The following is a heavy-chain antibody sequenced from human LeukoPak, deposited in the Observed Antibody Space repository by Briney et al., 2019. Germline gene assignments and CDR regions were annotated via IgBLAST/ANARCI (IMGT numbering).Heavy chain of an antibody. J-gene: IGHJ3*02. D-gene: IGHD2-15*01. V-gene: IGHV3-30*18. CDR3: AKHGSGGLDDAFDI. CDR1: GXTFSSYG. Sequence: PGGSLRLSCAASGXTFSSYGMHWVRQAPGKGLEWVAVISYDGSNKYYADSVKGRFTISRDNSKNTLYLQMNSLRAEDTAVYYCAKHGSGGLDDAFDIWGQGTMVTVSS. CDR2: ISYDGSNK.